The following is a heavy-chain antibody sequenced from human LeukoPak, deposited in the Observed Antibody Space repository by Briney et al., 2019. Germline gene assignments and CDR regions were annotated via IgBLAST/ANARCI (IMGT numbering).Heavy chain of an antibody. CDR1: GYAFTSYY. CDR3: ARDNSYGTHFDY. Sequence: AASVKVSCKASGYAFTSYYMPWVRQAPGQGLEWMGIINPSGGSTSYAQKFQGRVTMTRDTSTSTVYMKLSSLRSEDTAVYYCARDNSYGTHFDYWGQGTLVTVSS. D-gene: IGHD5-18*01. CDR2: INPSGGST. V-gene: IGHV1-46*01. J-gene: IGHJ4*02.